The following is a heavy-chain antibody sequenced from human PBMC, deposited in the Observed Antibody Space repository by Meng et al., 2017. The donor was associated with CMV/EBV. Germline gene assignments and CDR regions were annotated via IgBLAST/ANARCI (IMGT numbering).Heavy chain of an antibody. CDR3: TVKITFGGVIPAR. Sequence: VSGLTFSNCGMSWVRQAPVKGLEWVSTISGSGDTTYYVDSVKGRFTISRDNSRNTLYLQMNSLRAEDTAVYYCTVKITFGGVIPARWGQGTLVTVSS. CDR2: ISGSGDTT. CDR1: GLTFSNCG. V-gene: IGHV3-23*01. J-gene: IGHJ4*02. D-gene: IGHD3-16*02.